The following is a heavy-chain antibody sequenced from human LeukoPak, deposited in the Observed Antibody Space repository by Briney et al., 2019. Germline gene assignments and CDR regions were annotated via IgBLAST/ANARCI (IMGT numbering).Heavy chain of an antibody. Sequence: SQTLSLTCTVSGGSISSGSYYWSWIRQPAGKGLEWIGRIYTSGSTNYNPSLKSRVTISVDTSKNQFSLKLSSVTAADTAVYFCARMETAGPFDNWGQGTLVAVSS. J-gene: IGHJ4*02. CDR1: GGSISSGSYY. CDR3: ARMETAGPFDN. CDR2: IYTSGST. D-gene: IGHD6-19*01. V-gene: IGHV4-61*02.